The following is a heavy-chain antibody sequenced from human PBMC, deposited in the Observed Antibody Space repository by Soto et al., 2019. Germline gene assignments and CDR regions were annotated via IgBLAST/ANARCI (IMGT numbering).Heavy chain of an antibody. J-gene: IGHJ4*02. CDR2: INQDGSEK. CDR3: SRSLNS. CDR1: GFTFSTYW. V-gene: IGHV3-7*01. Sequence: QPGGSLRLSCAASGFTFSTYWMDWVRQTPGKGLEWVANINQDGSEKNYVDSVKGRFTSSRDNAKNSLYLQMSSLTAEDSALYYCSRSLNSWGQGTLVTVSS.